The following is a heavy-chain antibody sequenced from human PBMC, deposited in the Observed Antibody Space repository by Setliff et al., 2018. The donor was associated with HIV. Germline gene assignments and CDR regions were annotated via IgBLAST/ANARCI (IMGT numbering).Heavy chain of an antibody. CDR2: LSCAGGST. J-gene: IGHJ4*02. CDR3: AKAVGLQWFGGYFDH. CDR1: GFTFSTYA. D-gene: IGHD3-10*01. V-gene: IGHV3-23*01. Sequence: GESLKISCAASGFTFSTYAMSWVRQAPGKGLEWVSALSCAGGSTYYADSVKGRFTISRDNYKNTLYLQMNSLRAEDTAVYYCAKAVGLQWFGGYFDHWGQGTPVTVSS.